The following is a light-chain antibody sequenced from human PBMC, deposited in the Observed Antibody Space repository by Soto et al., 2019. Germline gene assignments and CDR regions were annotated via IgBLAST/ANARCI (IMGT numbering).Light chain of an antibody. Sequence: QSALTQPASVSGSPGQSITISCTGTSSDVGGYNYVSWYQQHPGKAPKLMIYDVSKRPSGVSNRFSGSKSGNTASLTISGLQAEDESDYYCSSYTSSSTSVVFGGGTKGTVL. V-gene: IGLV2-14*01. CDR2: DVS. J-gene: IGLJ3*02. CDR1: SSDVGGYNY. CDR3: SSYTSSSTSVV.